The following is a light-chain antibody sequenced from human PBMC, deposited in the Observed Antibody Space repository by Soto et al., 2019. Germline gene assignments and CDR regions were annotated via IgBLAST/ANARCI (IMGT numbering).Light chain of an antibody. Sequence: QSALTQPPSASGTPGQRVTISCSGSTSNIGSNTVNWYQQLPRTAPKLLIYSNNERPSGVPDRFSGSKSGTSASLATSGLQSEDEADYYCSTWDDSLNGVVFGGGTQLTVL. CDR3: STWDDSLNGVV. V-gene: IGLV1-44*01. J-gene: IGLJ3*02. CDR1: TSNIGSNT. CDR2: SNN.